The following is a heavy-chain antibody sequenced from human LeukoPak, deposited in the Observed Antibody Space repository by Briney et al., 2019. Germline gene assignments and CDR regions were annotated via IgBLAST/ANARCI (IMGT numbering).Heavy chain of an antibody. Sequence: GGSLRLSCAASGFTFSDYYMSWIRQAPGKGLEWVSYISGSSSNTKYADSVKGRFTISRDNAKNSLYLQLSSLRTEDTAAYYCASSRWQAFDSWGQGILVTVSS. CDR3: ASSRWQAFDS. D-gene: IGHD6-13*01. CDR1: GFTFSDYY. V-gene: IGHV3-11*06. CDR2: ISGSSSNT. J-gene: IGHJ4*02.